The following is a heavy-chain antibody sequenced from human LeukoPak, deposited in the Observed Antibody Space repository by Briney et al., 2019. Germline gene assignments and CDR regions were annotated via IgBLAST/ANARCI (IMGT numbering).Heavy chain of an antibody. J-gene: IGHJ4*02. CDR2: ISAYNGNT. V-gene: IGHV1-18*01. Sequence: GASVKVSCKASGYTLTSYGISWVRQAPGQGLEWMGWISAYNGNTNYAQKLQGRVTMTTDTSTSTAYMELRSLRSDDTAVYYCARTDIYGSSGPVGYWGQGTLVTVSS. D-gene: IGHD3-22*01. CDR1: GYTLTSYG. CDR3: ARTDIYGSSGPVGY.